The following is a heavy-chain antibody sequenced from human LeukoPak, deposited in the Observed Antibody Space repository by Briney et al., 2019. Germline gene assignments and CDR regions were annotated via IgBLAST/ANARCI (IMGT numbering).Heavy chain of an antibody. D-gene: IGHD3-22*01. CDR2: INPNSGGT. J-gene: IGHJ4*02. V-gene: IGHV1-2*02. CDR3: AKDRYYYDSSGYPPPGY. Sequence: ASVKVSCKASGYTFTGYYMHWVRQAPGQGLEWMGWINPNSGGTNYAQKFQGRVTMTRDTSISTAYMELSRLRSDDTAVYYCAKDRYYYDSSGYPPPGYWGQGTLVTVSS. CDR1: GYTFTGYY.